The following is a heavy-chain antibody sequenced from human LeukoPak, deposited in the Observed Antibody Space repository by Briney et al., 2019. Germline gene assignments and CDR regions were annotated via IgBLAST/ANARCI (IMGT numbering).Heavy chain of an antibody. CDR3: TRLGGRVRGLD. CDR2: IRSKANSYAT. J-gene: IGHJ4*02. V-gene: IGHV3-73*01. D-gene: IGHD3-10*01. CDR1: GFTFSGSA. Sequence: PGGSLRLSCAASGFTFSGSAMHWVRQASGKGLEWVGRIRSKANSYATAYAASVKGRFTISRDDSKNTAYLQMNSLKTEDTAVYYCTRLGGRVRGLDWGQGTLVTVSS.